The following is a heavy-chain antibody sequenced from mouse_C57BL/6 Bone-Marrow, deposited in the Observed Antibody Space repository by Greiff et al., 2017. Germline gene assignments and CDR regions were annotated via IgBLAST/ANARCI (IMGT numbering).Heavy chain of an antibody. CDR3: ASPWYDAMDY. CDR2: ISRGSGTI. D-gene: IGHD2-10*02. CDR1: GFTFSDYG. V-gene: IGHV5-17*01. Sequence: DVMLVESGGGLVKPGGSLKLSCAASGFTFSDYGMHWVRQAPEKGLEWVAYISRGSGTIDYADTVKGRFTISRDNAKNTLFLQMTSLRSEDTAMYYCASPWYDAMDYWGQGTSVTVSS. J-gene: IGHJ4*01.